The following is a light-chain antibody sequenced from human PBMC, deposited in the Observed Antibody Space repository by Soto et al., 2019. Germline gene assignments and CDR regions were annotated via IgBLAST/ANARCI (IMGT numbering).Light chain of an antibody. V-gene: IGLV6-57*01. CDR3: QSSDFNNVV. J-gene: IGLJ2*01. CDR1: SGNIASNF. CDR2: DDN. Sequence: NFMLTQPHSVSESPGKTVTISCTRSSGNIASNFVQWYQQRPGSSPTTVIYDDNQRPSGVPARFSGSIDSSSNSASLTVSGLKTEDEADYYCQSSDFNNVVFGGGTKLTVL.